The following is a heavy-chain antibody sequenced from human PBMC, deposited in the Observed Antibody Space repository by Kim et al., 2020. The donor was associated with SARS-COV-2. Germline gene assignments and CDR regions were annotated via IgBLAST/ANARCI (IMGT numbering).Heavy chain of an antibody. D-gene: IGHD3-9*01. Sequence: ASVKVSCKASGYTFTSYGISWVRQAPGQGLEWMGWISAYNGNTNYAQKLQGRVTMTTDTSTSTAYMELRSLRSDDTAVYYCARVARYFDPHLPKNQNYGMDVWGQGTTVTVSS. CDR2: ISAYNGNT. V-gene: IGHV1-18*04. CDR1: GYTFTSYG. CDR3: ARVARYFDPHLPKNQNYGMDV. J-gene: IGHJ6*02.